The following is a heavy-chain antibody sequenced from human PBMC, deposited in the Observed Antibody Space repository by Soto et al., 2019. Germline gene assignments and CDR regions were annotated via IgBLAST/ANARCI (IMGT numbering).Heavy chain of an antibody. CDR3: ARVGGGYCSGGSCYDP. J-gene: IGHJ5*02. CDR1: GGSISSGGYS. Sequence: QLQLQESGSGLVKPSQTLSLTCAVSGGSISSGGYSWSWIRQPPGKGLEWIGYIYHSGSTYYNPSLKSRVTIAVDRSKNQFSLKLSSVTAADTAVYYCARVGGGYCSGGSCYDPCGQGTLVTVSS. V-gene: IGHV4-30-2*01. CDR2: IYHSGST. D-gene: IGHD2-15*01.